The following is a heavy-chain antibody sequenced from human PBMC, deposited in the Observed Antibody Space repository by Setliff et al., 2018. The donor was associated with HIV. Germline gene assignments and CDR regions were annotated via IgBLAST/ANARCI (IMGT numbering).Heavy chain of an antibody. CDR1: GGSFSGFS. D-gene: IGHD2-15*01. V-gene: IGHV4-4*09. Sequence: SLTCAVYGGSFSGFSWNWIRQPPGKGLEWIGDISSSGTTNYNPSLRSRVTISIETSNTRFSLWLRSVTAADTATYFCARLGRAIDDGGSSLRLDFWGQGMLVTVSS. CDR2: ISSSGTT. CDR3: ARLGRAIDDGGSSLRLDF. J-gene: IGHJ4*02.